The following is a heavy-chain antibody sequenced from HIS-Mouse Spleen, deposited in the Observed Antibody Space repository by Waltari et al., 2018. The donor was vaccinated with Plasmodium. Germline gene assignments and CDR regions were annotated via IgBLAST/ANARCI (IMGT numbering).Heavy chain of an antibody. Sequence: EVQLLESGGGLVQPGGSLRLSCAASGFTFRSYAMSWVRQAPGKGLEWVSAIRGSGGSTYYADSVKGRFTISRDNSKNTLYLQMNSLRAEDTAVYYCAKDRPSSGWSFDYWGQGTLVTVSS. D-gene: IGHD6-19*01. CDR3: AKDRPSSGWSFDY. CDR1: GFTFRSYA. CDR2: IRGSGGST. V-gene: IGHV3-23*01. J-gene: IGHJ4*02.